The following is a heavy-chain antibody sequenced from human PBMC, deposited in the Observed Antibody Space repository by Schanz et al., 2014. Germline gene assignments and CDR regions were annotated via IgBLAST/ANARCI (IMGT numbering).Heavy chain of an antibody. V-gene: IGHV3-74*01. J-gene: IGHJ4*02. CDR1: GFTFSSYW. Sequence: EVQLVESGGGLVQPGGSLRLSCAASGFTFSSYWMHWVRQAPGKGLVWISRINSDGSSASYADSVKGRFTISRDNAKNTLYLQMNSLTAEDTAVYYCAKYGTGKGVSFEYWGQGTLVTVSS. CDR3: AKYGTGKGVSFEY. D-gene: IGHD1-26*01. CDR2: INSDGSSA.